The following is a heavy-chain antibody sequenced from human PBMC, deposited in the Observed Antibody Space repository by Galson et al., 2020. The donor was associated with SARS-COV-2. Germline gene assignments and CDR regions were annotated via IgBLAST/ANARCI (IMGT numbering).Heavy chain of an antibody. CDR3: ARHYGLVKNYYYYYGMDV. J-gene: IGHJ6*02. D-gene: IGHD3-9*01. CDR1: GFRFSDFY. CDR2: ISDSGTTT. Sequence: GSLRLSCAASGFRFSDFYMYWVRQAPGKGLEWIAHISDSGTTTYYAESAQGRFTISRDNAKNSLYLQMNSLRADDTAVYYCARHYGLVKNYYYYYGMDVWGQGTTVTVSS. V-gene: IGHV3-11*01.